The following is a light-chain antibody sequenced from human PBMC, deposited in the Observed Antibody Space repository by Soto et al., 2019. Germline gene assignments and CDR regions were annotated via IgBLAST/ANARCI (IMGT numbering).Light chain of an antibody. Sequence: QLVLTQSPSASATPGQRVTISCSGSSSNIGSNSVYWYQQLPGTAPKLLIYGDNQRPSGVPDRFSGSKSGTSASLAISGLRSEDEADYYCAAWDDSLSGWVFGGGTKLTVL. V-gene: IGLV1-47*01. CDR1: SSNIGSNS. CDR3: AAWDDSLSGWV. J-gene: IGLJ3*02. CDR2: GDN.